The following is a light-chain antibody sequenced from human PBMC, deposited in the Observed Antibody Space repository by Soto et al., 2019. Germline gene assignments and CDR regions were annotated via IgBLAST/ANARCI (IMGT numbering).Light chain of an antibody. Sequence: DIVLTQSSLSLPVTPGEPASISCRPSQSLLHSDGYNYLDWYMQKPGQSPQLLIYSGSHRASGVPDRFSGSGSGTDFTLKISRVEAEDVGVYYCMQALQTPVTFGGGTKVDIK. CDR2: SGS. V-gene: IGKV2-28*01. CDR3: MQALQTPVT. CDR1: QSLLHSDGYNY. J-gene: IGKJ4*01.